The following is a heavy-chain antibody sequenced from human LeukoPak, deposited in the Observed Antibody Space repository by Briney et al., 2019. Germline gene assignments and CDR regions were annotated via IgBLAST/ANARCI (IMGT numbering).Heavy chain of an antibody. Sequence: SETLSLTCTVSGGSMSSYYWSWIRQPPGKGLEWFGYIYYSGSTNYNPSLKSRVTISVDTSKNQFSLKLSSVTAADTAVYYCASDSGYSYGYDYWGQGTLVTVSS. CDR2: IYYSGST. V-gene: IGHV4-59*01. CDR1: GGSMSSYY. D-gene: IGHD5-18*01. J-gene: IGHJ4*02. CDR3: ASDSGYSYGYDY.